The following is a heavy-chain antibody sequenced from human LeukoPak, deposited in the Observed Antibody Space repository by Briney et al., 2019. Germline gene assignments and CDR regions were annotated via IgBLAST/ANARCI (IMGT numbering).Heavy chain of an antibody. CDR3: ARGKRRFWLDP. V-gene: IGHV3-11*01. D-gene: IGHD3-3*01. Sequence: GGSLRLSCAGSGFTFSDYYMTWIRQAPGKGLEWVAYISNSGSSIYYTDSVRGRFTISRDNANNSLYLQMNSLRPEDTAVYYCARGKRRFWLDPWGQGTLVTVSS. CDR2: ISNSGSSI. CDR1: GFTFSDYY. J-gene: IGHJ5*02.